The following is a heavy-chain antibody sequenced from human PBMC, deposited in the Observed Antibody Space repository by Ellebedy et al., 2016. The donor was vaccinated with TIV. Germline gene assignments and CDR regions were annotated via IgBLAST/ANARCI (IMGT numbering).Heavy chain of an antibody. Sequence: GGSLRLXXAASGFTFSSYAMTWVRQAPGKGLEWVSSLSDSGGSTYYADSVKGRFTISRGNSKNTVYLQMNSLRAEDTAVYYCAKLGQLLEYYYYYGMDVWGQGTTVTVSS. D-gene: IGHD2-2*01. V-gene: IGHV3-23*01. J-gene: IGHJ6*02. CDR3: AKLGQLLEYYYYYGMDV. CDR1: GFTFSSYA. CDR2: LSDSGGST.